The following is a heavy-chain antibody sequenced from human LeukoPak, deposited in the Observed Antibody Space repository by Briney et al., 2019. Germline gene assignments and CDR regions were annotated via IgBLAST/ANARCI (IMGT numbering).Heavy chain of an antibody. CDR3: AREREMATINLDY. CDR1: GGTFSSYA. J-gene: IGHJ4*02. CDR2: IIPIFGTA. D-gene: IGHD5-24*01. V-gene: IGHV1-69*05. Sequence: EASVKVSCKASGGTFSSYAISWVRQAPGQGLEWMGGIIPIFGTANYAQKFQGRVTITTDESTSTAYMELRSLRSDDTAVYYCAREREMATINLDYWGQGTLVTVSS.